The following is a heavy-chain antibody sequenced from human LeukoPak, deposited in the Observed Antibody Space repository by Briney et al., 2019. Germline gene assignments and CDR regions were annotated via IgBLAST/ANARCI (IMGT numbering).Heavy chain of an antibody. Sequence: ASVKVSCKASGYTFTNYYMHWVRQAPGQGLEWMGIISPSGGSTSYAQKFQGRVTMTRDTSTGAAYMELSSLRSEDTAVYYCARELTTGMYFFDYWGQGTLVTVSS. CDR1: GYTFTNYY. J-gene: IGHJ4*02. V-gene: IGHV1-46*01. CDR3: ARELTTGMYFFDY. D-gene: IGHD1-1*01. CDR2: ISPSGGST.